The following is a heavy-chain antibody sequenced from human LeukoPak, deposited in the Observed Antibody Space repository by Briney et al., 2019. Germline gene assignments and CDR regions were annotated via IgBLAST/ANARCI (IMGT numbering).Heavy chain of an antibody. D-gene: IGHD1-26*01. CDR1: GGSISSYY. V-gene: IGHV4-59*01. CDR3: ARGIRGSYPTDAFDI. J-gene: IGHJ3*02. Sequence: KSSETLSLTCTVSGGSISSYYWSWIRQPPGKGLEWIGYIYYSGSTNYNPSLESRVTISVDTSKNQFSLKLSSVTAADTAVYYCARGIRGSYPTDAFDIWGQGTMVTVSS. CDR2: IYYSGST.